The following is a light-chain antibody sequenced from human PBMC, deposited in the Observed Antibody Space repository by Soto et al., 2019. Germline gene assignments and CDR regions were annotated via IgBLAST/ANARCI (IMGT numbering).Light chain of an antibody. V-gene: IGKV3-20*01. Sequence: EIVLTQSPGTLSLSPGERATLSCRASQTISNTFLAWYQQRPGQAPRFLIYGASGRAAGIPDRFSGSGSGTDFTLSISRLEPEDFAVYYCQQYGVSPTFGGGTKVDIK. J-gene: IGKJ4*01. CDR1: QTISNTF. CDR2: GAS. CDR3: QQYGVSPT.